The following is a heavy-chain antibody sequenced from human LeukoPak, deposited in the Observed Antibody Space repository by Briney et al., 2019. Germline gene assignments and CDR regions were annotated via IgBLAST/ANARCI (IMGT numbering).Heavy chain of an antibody. CDR2: IYYSGST. D-gene: IGHD3-22*01. CDR3: ARVHYYDSSGYYDPNYFDY. CDR1: GGSISSYY. V-gene: IGHV4-59*01. Sequence: SETLSLTCTVSGGSISSYYWSWIRQPPGKGLEWIGYIYYSGSTNYNPSLKSRVTISVDTSKNQFSLKLSSVTDADTAVYYCARVHYYDSSGYYDPNYFDYWGQGTLVTVSS. J-gene: IGHJ4*02.